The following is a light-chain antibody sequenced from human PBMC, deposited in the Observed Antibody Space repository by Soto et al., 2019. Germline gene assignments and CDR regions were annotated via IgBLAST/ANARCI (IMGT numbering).Light chain of an antibody. CDR2: EDG. CDR3: CSYVDGNTYV. CDR1: SSDVGSYNL. J-gene: IGLJ1*01. Sequence: QSALTQPASVSGSPGQSITVSCTGTSSDVGSYNLVSWYQQYPGKAPKVMIYEDGRRPSGVSNRFSGSKSGNTASLTISGLQSKDEADYCCCSYVDGNTYVFGTGTKLTVL. V-gene: IGLV2-23*01.